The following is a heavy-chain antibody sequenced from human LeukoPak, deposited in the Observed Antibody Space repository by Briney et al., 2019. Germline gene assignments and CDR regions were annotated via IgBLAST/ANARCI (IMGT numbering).Heavy chain of an antibody. V-gene: IGHV4-34*01. CDR3: AREKQDVIVVVPAATNYGMDV. D-gene: IGHD2-2*01. CDR2: INHSGST. J-gene: IGHJ6*02. Sequence: SETLPLTCAVYGGSFSGYYWSWIRQPPGKGLEWIGEINHSGSTNYNPSLKSRVTISVDTSKNQFSLKLSSVTAADTAVYYCAREKQDVIVVVPAATNYGMDVWGQGTTVTVSS. CDR1: GGSFSGYY.